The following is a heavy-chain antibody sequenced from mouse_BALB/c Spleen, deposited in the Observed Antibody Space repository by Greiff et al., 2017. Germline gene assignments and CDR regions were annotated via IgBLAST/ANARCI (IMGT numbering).Heavy chain of an antibody. V-gene: IGHV1-4*02. Sequence: QVQLQQSAAELARPGASVKMSCKASGYTFTSYTMHWVKQRPGQGLEWIGYINPSSGYTEYNQKFKDKTTLTADKSSSTAYMQLSSLTSEDSAVYYCARDGDDGYYVRFAYWGQGTLVTVSA. CDR1: GYTFTSYT. D-gene: IGHD2-3*01. J-gene: IGHJ3*01. CDR2: INPSSGYT. CDR3: ARDGDDGYYVRFAY.